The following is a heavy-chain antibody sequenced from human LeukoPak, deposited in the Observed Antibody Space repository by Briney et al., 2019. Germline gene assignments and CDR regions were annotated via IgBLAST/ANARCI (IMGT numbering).Heavy chain of an antibody. V-gene: IGHV3-21*01. CDR3: ARDYPGSPSSDAFDI. D-gene: IGHD3-16*02. CDR1: GFTFSSYS. J-gene: IGHJ3*02. Sequence: GGSLRVSCAASGFTFSSYSMNWVRQAPGKGLEWVSSISSSSSYIYYADSLKGRFTISRDNAKNSLYLQMNSLRAEDTAVYYCARDYPGSPSSDAFDIWGQGTMVTVSS. CDR2: ISSSSSYI.